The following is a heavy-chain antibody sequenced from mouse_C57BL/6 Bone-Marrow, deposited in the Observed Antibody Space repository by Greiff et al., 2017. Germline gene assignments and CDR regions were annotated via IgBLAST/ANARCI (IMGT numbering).Heavy chain of an antibody. Sequence: VQLQQSGAELVRPGASVKLSCTASGFNIKDDYMHWVKQRPEQGLEWIGWIDPENGDTEYASKFQGKATITADTASNTAYLQLSSLTSEDTAGYYCTTCGYWYFDVWGTGTTVTVSS. J-gene: IGHJ1*03. CDR1: GFNIKDDY. V-gene: IGHV14-4*01. CDR2: IDPENGDT. CDR3: TTCGYWYFDV. D-gene: IGHD1-1*02.